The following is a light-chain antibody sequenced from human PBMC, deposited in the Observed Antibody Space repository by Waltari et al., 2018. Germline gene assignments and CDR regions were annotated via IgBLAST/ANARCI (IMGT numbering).Light chain of an antibody. CDR3: QQRYSLSA. Sequence: DIWVTLSPSSLPASVAARATITCRASHPISNFLNWYPQKPRKAPKLLIYAASSLQPGVPSRFSGSGYGTDFSLTINNGPPEDFATDYCQQRYSLSAFGQGTKVEIK. J-gene: IGKJ1*01. CDR1: HPISNF. CDR2: AAS. V-gene: IGKV1-39*01.